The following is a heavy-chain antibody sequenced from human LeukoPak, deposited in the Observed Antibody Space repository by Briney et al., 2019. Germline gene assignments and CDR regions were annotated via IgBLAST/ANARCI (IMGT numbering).Heavy chain of an antibody. CDR1: GYSISSGYY. D-gene: IGHD2-8*01. J-gene: IGHJ6*03. Sequence: SETLSLTCTVSGYSISSGYYWGWIRQPPGKGLEWIGSIYHSGSTYYNPSLKSRVTISVDTSKNQFSLKLSSVTAADTAVYYCARVSFQAVIVLMVYGDYYYYMDVWGKGTTVTVSS. V-gene: IGHV4-38-2*02. CDR3: ARVSFQAVIVLMVYGDYYYYMDV. CDR2: IYHSGST.